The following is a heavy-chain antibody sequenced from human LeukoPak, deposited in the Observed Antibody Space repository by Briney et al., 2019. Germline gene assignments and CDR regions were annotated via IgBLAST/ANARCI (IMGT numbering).Heavy chain of an antibody. D-gene: IGHD2-2*01. Sequence: QPGGSLRLSCAASGFTFSSYAMHWVRQAPGKGLEWVAVISYDGSNKYYADYVKGRFTISRDNSKNTLYLQMNSLRAEDTAVYYCAKERQYQLLWNGENAFDIWGQGTMVTVSS. CDR2: ISYDGSNK. V-gene: IGHV3-30-3*01. CDR1: GFTFSSYA. J-gene: IGHJ3*02. CDR3: AKERQYQLLWNGENAFDI.